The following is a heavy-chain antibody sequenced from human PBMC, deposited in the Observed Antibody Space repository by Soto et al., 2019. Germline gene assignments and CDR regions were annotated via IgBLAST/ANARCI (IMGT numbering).Heavy chain of an antibody. CDR1: GFTFSTYW. J-gene: IGHJ5*02. CDR3: ARGHSTSPNWFDP. V-gene: IGHV3-7*03. Sequence: PGGSLTLSCAASGFTFSTYWMSWVRQPQGKGLEWVANIKVDGSEIYYVDSVKGRFTISRDNAKNSLYLQMNSLRAEDTAVYYCARGHSTSPNWFDPWGQGTLVTVSS. CDR2: IKVDGSEI. D-gene: IGHD6-6*01.